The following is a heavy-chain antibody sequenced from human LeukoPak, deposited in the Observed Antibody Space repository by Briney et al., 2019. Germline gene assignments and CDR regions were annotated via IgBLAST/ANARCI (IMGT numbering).Heavy chain of an antibody. CDR1: GGSISSYY. CDR3: ARVSGGPDLGWFDP. D-gene: IGHD2-15*01. V-gene: IGHV4-59*08. J-gene: IGHJ5*02. Sequence: SETLSLTCTVSGGSISSYYWSWIRQPPGKGLEWIGYIYYSGSTNYNPSLKSRVAISVDTSKNQFSLKLSSVTAADTAVYYCARVSGGPDLGWFDPWGQGTLVTVSS. CDR2: IYYSGST.